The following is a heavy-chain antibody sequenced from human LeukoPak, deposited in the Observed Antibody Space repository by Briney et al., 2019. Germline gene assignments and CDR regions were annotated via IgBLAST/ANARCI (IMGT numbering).Heavy chain of an antibody. V-gene: IGHV3-23*01. CDR3: AKMGLTFGRPIDY. CDR1: GFPFDIYA. J-gene: IGHJ4*02. D-gene: IGHD3-16*01. Sequence: PGGSLRLSCAASGFPFDIYAMTWVRQAPGKGLEWVVGIFGNGGTIYYADSVKGRFSVSRDNSKNMLYLQMASLRAEDTALYFCAKMGLTFGRPIDYWGQGTLVTVSA. CDR2: IFGNGGTI.